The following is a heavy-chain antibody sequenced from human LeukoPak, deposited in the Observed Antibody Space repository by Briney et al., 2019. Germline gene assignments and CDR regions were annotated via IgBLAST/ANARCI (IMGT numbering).Heavy chain of an antibody. CDR1: GGSFSGYY. V-gene: IGHV4-34*01. J-gene: IGHJ4*01. CDR3: ARAKAVTATVDY. D-gene: IGHD6-19*01. CDR2: INHSGST. Sequence: SETLSLTCAVYGGSFSGYYWSWIRQTPGKGLEWIGEINHSGSTNYNPSLKSRVTISVDTSKNQFSLKLSSVTAADTAVYYCARAKAVTATVDYRDQGTLVTVSS.